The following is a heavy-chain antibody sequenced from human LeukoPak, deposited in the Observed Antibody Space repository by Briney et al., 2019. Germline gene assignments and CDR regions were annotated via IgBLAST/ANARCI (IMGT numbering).Heavy chain of an antibody. CDR1: GYTFTSYV. D-gene: IGHD2-15*01. J-gene: IGHJ4*02. CDR2: ISPYNGDT. V-gene: IGHV1-18*01. Sequence: GASGKVSCKASGYTFTSYVFSWGRQAPGQGREGMGGISPYNGDTNYAQKLQGRVTMTTDTSTSTAYMELRSLRSDDTGVYYCARAYFRIVRIGVVANNYFDYWGQGTLVTVSS. CDR3: ARAYFRIVRIGVVANNYFDY.